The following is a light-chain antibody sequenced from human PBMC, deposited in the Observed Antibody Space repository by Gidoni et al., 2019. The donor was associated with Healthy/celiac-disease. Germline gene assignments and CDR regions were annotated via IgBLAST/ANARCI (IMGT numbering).Light chain of an antibody. CDR1: QDISNY. J-gene: IGKJ4*01. V-gene: IGKV1-33*01. CDR3: QQYDNLPRT. Sequence: LQDAPSPSSLSASVGDRVTITCQASQDISNYLNWYQQKPGKAPKLLIYDASNLETGVPSRFSGSGSGTDFTFTISSLQPEDIATYYCQQYDNLPRTFGGGTKVEIK. CDR2: DAS.